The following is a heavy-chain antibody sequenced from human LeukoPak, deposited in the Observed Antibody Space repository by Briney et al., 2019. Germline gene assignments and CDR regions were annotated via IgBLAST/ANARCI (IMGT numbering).Heavy chain of an antibody. CDR2: IVVGSGNT. D-gene: IGHD1-26*01. CDR1: GFTFTSSA. J-gene: IGHJ4*02. V-gene: IGHV1-58*01. CDR3: AARSNSGSYWDFDY. Sequence: SVKVSCKASGFTFTSSAVQWVRQARGQRLEWIGWIVVGSGNTNYAQKFQERVTITRDMSTSTAYMELSSLRSEDTAVYYCAARSNSGSYWDFDYWGQGTLVTVSS.